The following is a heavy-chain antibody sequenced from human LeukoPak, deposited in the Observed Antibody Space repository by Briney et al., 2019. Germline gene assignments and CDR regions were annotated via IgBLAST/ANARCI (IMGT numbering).Heavy chain of an antibody. Sequence: QPGGSLRLSCAASGFTFSSYAMHWVRQAPGKGLEWVAVISYDGSNKYYADSVKGRFTISRDNSKNTLYLQMNSLRAEDTAVYYCARDRTRWIQPGGCMDVWGKGTTVTVSS. CDR3: ARDRTRWIQPGGCMDV. CDR2: ISYDGSNK. J-gene: IGHJ6*03. V-gene: IGHV3-30-3*01. CDR1: GFTFSSYA. D-gene: IGHD5-18*01.